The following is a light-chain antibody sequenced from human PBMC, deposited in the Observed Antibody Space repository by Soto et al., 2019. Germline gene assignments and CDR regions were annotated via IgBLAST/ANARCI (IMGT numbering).Light chain of an antibody. J-gene: IGKJ1*01. CDR1: QSISSW. CDR2: DAS. CDR3: QQYNSYPWT. V-gene: IGKV1-5*01. Sequence: DIQMTQSPSTLSASVGDRVTITCRASQSISSWLAWYKQKPGKAPKLLIYDASSLESGVPSRFSGSGSGTEFTLTITRLQPDDFATYYCQQYNSYPWTFGQGTKLEIK.